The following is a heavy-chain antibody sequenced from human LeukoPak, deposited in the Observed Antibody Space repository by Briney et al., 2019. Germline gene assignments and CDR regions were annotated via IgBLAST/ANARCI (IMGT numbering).Heavy chain of an antibody. V-gene: IGHV4-39*01. CDR1: GGSISSSSYY. CDR2: IYYSGST. D-gene: IGHD3-3*01. J-gene: IGHJ6*02. Sequence: SETLSPTCTVSGGSISSSSYYWGWIRQPPGKGLEWIGSIYYSGSTYYNPSLKSRVTISVDTSKNQFSLKLSSVTAADTAVYYCVPYYDFWSGYYRGTGMDVWGQGATVTVSS. CDR3: VPYYDFWSGYYRGTGMDV.